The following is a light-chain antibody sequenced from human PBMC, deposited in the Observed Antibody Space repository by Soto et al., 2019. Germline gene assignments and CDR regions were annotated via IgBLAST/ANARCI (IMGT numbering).Light chain of an antibody. CDR1: SSDVGGYNY. CDR2: DVS. CDR3: SSYTTRNTVV. J-gene: IGLJ3*02. V-gene: IGLV2-14*03. Sequence: QSVLTQPASVSGSPGQSIAISCTGTSSDVGGYNYVSWYQRHPGKTPKLIIYDVSNRPSGVSDRFSGSRSGNTASLTISGLQAEDEADYYCSSYTTRNTVVFGGGTKLTVL.